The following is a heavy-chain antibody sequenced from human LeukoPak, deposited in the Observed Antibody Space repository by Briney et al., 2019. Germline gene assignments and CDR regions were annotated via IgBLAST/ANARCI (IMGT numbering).Heavy chain of an antibody. CDR3: ARDEAVWWLHPFDY. J-gene: IGHJ4*02. D-gene: IGHD5-12*01. Sequence: PGGSLRLSCAASGFTFSSYWMSWVRQAPGKGLEWVANIKQDGSEKYYVDSVKGRFTISRDNAKNSLYLQMNSLRAEDTAVYYCARDEAVWWLHPFDYWGQGTLVTVSS. V-gene: IGHV3-7*01. CDR2: IKQDGSEK. CDR1: GFTFSSYW.